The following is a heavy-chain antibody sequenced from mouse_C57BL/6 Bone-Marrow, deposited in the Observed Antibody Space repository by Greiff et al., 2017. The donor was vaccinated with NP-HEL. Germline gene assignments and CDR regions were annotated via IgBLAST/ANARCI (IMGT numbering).Heavy chain of an antibody. D-gene: IGHD2-4*01. CDR1: GYTFTDYN. J-gene: IGHJ4*01. Sequence: EVKLVESGPELVKPGASVKMSCKASGYTFTDYNMHWVKQSHGKSLEWIGYINPNNGGTSYNQKFKGKATLTVNKSSSTAYMELRSLTSEDSAVYYCVYYDRAMDYWGQGTSVTVSS. V-gene: IGHV1-22*01. CDR2: INPNNGGT. CDR3: VYYDRAMDY.